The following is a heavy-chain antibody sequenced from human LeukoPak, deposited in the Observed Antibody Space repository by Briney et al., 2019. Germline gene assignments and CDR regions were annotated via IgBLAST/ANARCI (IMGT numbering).Heavy chain of an antibody. CDR3: ARGHIVLMVYAMDY. V-gene: IGHV3-30*04. Sequence: GGSLRLSCAASGFTFSSYAMHWVRQAPGKGLEWVAVISYDGSNKYYADSVKGRFTISRDNSKNTLYLQMNSLRAEDTAVYYCARGHIVLMVYAMDYWGQGTLVTVSS. CDR1: GFTFSSYA. D-gene: IGHD2-8*01. J-gene: IGHJ4*02. CDR2: ISYDGSNK.